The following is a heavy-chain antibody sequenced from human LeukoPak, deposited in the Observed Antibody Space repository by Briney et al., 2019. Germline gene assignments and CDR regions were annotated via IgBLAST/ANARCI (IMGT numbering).Heavy chain of an antibody. CDR2: ISNSSSYK. CDR1: GFTFSNYN. Sequence: PGGSLRLSCAASGFTFSNYNINWFRQPPAKGLQWVSSISNSSSYKYYADSVKGRSTISRDNAKSPLSLQLKTLSAADTAVYYCARDGCSGGYSSGWYRWFDRWGQETPVAVRS. CDR3: ARDGCSGGYSSGWYRWFDR. D-gene: IGHD6-19*01. J-gene: IGHJ5*02. V-gene: IGHV3-21*01.